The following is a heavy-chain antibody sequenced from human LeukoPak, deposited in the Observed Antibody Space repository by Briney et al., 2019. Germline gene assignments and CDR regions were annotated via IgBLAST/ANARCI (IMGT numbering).Heavy chain of an antibody. CDR3: ARDTPGHYAFDI. V-gene: IGHV3-30-3*01. CDR2: ISYDGSNK. Sequence: PGGSLRLSCAASGFTFSSYAMHWVRQAPGKGLEWVAVISYDGSNKYYADSVKGRFTISRDNSKNTLYLQMNSLRAEDTAVYYCARDTPGHYAFDIWGQGTMVTVSS. CDR1: GFTFSSYA. D-gene: IGHD2-15*01. J-gene: IGHJ3*02.